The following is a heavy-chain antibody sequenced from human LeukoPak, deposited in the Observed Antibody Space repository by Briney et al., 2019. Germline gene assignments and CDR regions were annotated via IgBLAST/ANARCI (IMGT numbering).Heavy chain of an antibody. J-gene: IGHJ4*02. CDR1: GVSISSSSYY. V-gene: IGHV4-39*01. Sequence: SETLSLTCTVPGVSISSSSYYWGLILHPPRKRLDWIGSLYYSGSTYYKPSLKSRVTISVETSKNKFSLKLSSVTAADTAVFFKQRPAYEILTGYLGNFDYWGQGTLVTVSS. D-gene: IGHD3-9*01. CDR3: QRPAYEILTGYLGNFDY. CDR2: LYYSGST.